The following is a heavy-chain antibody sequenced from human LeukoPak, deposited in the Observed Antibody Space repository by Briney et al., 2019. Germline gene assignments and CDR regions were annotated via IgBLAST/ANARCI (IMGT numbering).Heavy chain of an antibody. J-gene: IGHJ5*02. D-gene: IGHD4-17*01. Sequence: ASVKVSCKASGYTFTGYYMHWVRQAPGQGLEWMGWINPNSGGTNYAQKFQGRVTMTRDTSISTAYMELSRLRSDDTAVYYCARAYSPDGDYWFDPWGQGTLVTVSS. CDR3: ARAYSPDGDYWFDP. CDR1: GYTFTGYY. CDR2: INPNSGGT. V-gene: IGHV1-2*02.